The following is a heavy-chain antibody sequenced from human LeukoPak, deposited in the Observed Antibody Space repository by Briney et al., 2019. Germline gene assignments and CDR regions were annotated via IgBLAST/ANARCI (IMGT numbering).Heavy chain of an antibody. V-gene: IGHV1-69*13. Sequence: GASVKVSCKASGGTFSSYAISWVRQAPGQGLEWMGGIIPIFGTANYAQKFQGRVTITADESTSTAYMELSSLRSEDTAVYYCARLGITMVRGVITDYWGQGTLVTVSS. CDR1: GGTFSSYA. CDR3: ARLGITMVRGVITDY. D-gene: IGHD3-10*01. CDR2: IIPIFGTA. J-gene: IGHJ4*02.